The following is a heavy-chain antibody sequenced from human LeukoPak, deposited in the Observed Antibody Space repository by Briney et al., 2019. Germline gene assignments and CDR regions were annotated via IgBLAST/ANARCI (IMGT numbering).Heavy chain of an antibody. V-gene: IGHV4-59*08. CDR3: ARGGGIGVSGE. J-gene: IGHJ4*02. Sequence: SETLSLTCIVSGASITTYYWSWIRQPPGKGLEWIGYIYYSGSTNYNPSLKSRVTISVDTSKNQFSLKLSSVTAADTAVYYCARGGGIGVSGEWGQGTLVTVSS. CDR2: IYYSGST. CDR1: GASITTYY. D-gene: IGHD6-19*01.